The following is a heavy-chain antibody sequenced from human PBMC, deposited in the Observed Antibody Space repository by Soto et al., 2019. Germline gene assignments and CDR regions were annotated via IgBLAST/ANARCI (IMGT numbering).Heavy chain of an antibody. CDR1: GGSISTVDYW. V-gene: IGHV4-30-4*01. CDR3: ARGPSGDKVDS. D-gene: IGHD7-27*01. J-gene: IGHJ4*02. CDR2: IYDGGRT. Sequence: QVQLQESGPGRVKPSQTLSLTCTVSGGSISTVDYWWSWIRQSPDMGLEWIGHIYDGGRTYNNPSLESRVTMSVDPSKSQLSLTLSSVSAADTAVYYCARGPSGDKVDSWGQGTLVTVSS.